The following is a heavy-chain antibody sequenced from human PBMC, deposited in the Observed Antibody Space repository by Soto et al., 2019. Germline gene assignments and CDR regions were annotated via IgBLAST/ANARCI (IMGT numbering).Heavy chain of an antibody. D-gene: IGHD6-19*01. CDR1: GYTFTSYA. J-gene: IGHJ4*02. V-gene: IGHV1-3*01. CDR2: INAGNGNT. CDR3: ARFVAEAGGAYY. Sequence: ASVKVSCKASGYTFTSYAMHWVRQAPGQRLEWMGWINAGNGNTKYSQKFQGRVTITRDTSASTAYMELSSLRSEDTAVYYCARFVAEAGGAYYWGQGTLVTVSS.